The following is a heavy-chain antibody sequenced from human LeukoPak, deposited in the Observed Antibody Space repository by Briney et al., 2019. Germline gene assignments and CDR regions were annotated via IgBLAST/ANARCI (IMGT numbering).Heavy chain of an antibody. J-gene: IGHJ4*02. V-gene: IGHV3-30*03. CDR1: RFTFTSYA. CDR2: TSPDENTR. CDR3: ASGPAYYYETSDW. D-gene: IGHD3-22*01. Sequence: SLSLSCVASRFTFTSYAMHWIRQAPGKGLEWVAVTSPDENTRDYADSVKGRFTISRDNSKNTLYLQMNSLRAEDTAVYYCASGPAYYYETSDWWGQGTLVTVSS.